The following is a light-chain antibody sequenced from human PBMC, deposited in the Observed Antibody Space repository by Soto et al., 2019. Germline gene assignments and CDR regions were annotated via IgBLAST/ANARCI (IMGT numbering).Light chain of an antibody. CDR1: QSVSSN. Sequence: EMVMTQSPATLSVSPGERATVSSRASQSVSSNLAWYQQKPGQAPRLLIYGASTRATGIPARFSGSGSGTEFTLTIGSLQSEDFAVYYCQQYNNWPRTFGQGTKLEIK. J-gene: IGKJ2*01. CDR3: QQYNNWPRT. CDR2: GAS. V-gene: IGKV3-15*01.